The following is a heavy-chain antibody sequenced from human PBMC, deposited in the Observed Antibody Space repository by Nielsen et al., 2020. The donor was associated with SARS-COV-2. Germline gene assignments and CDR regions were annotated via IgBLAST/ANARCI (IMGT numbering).Heavy chain of an antibody. CDR1: SDSMSSGDYY. J-gene: IGHJ4*02. Sequence: SETLSLTCTVSSDSMSSGDYYWSWIRQPPGKGLEWIGYMFPSRDSQYSPSLKSRVTISGDTSRNYFSLRLNSVTAADTAVYYCARAPVYSEEAPDYWGQGMLVTVSS. D-gene: IGHD2-8*01. CDR2: MFPSRDS. V-gene: IGHV4-30-4*01. CDR3: ARAPVYSEEAPDY.